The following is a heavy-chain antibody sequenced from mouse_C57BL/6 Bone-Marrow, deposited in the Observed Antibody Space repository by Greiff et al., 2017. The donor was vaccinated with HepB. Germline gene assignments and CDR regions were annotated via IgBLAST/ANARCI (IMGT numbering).Heavy chain of an antibody. V-gene: IGHV5-16*01. CDR3: AREWFLDY. Sequence: EVMLVESEGGLVQPGSSMKLSCTASGFTFSDYYMAWVRQVPEKGLEWVANINYDGSSTYYLDSLKSRFIISRDNAKNILYLQMSSLKSEDTATYYCAREWFLDYWGQGTTLTVSS. D-gene: IGHD2-2*01. CDR1: GFTFSDYY. J-gene: IGHJ2*01. CDR2: INYDGSST.